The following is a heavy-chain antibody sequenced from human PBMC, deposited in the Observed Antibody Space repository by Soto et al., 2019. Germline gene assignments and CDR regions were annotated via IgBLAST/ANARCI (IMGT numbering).Heavy chain of an antibody. CDR3: ARVAREHIRFLEWFPKPDYYYYGMDV. J-gene: IGHJ6*02. D-gene: IGHD3-3*01. Sequence: QVQLVQSGAEVKKPGASVKVSCKASGYTFTSYYMHWVRQAPGQGLEWMGIINPSVGSTSYAQKFQGRVTMPRDTSTSTVSMELSSQRSDDTAVYYCARVAREHIRFLEWFPKPDYYYYGMDVWGQGTTVTVSS. V-gene: IGHV1-46*01. CDR2: INPSVGST. CDR1: GYTFTSYY.